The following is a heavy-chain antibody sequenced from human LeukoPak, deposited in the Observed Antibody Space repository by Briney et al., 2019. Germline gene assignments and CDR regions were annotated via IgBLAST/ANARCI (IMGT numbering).Heavy chain of an antibody. CDR3: SRAKSGSSSGSF. Sequence: GGSLRLSCAASGFTFSSYWMSLVRQAPGKGLEWVANIKQDGSEKYYVDSVKGRFTISRDNAKNSLYLQMNSLRDEDTAVYYCSRAKSGSSSGSFWGQGTLVIVSS. CDR2: IKQDGSEK. CDR1: GFTFSSYW. J-gene: IGHJ4*02. V-gene: IGHV3-7*01. D-gene: IGHD6-19*01.